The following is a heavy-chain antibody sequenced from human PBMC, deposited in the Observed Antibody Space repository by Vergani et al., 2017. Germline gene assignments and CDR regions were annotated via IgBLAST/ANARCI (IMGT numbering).Heavy chain of an antibody. J-gene: IGHJ6*03. CDR1: GFTFSGSV. V-gene: IGHV3-73*02. D-gene: IGHD3-10*01. Sequence: EVQLVESGGGLVQPGGSLKLSCAAFGFTFSGSVMHWVRKASGKGLEWVGRIRSKANSYATAYAASVKVRFTIPRDDSKNTAYLQMNSLKTTYTAVYYGAKAGSFTSGSLQYNFYMDGWGKGTTVTVS. CDR2: IRSKANSYAT. CDR3: AKAGSFTSGSLQYNFYMDG.